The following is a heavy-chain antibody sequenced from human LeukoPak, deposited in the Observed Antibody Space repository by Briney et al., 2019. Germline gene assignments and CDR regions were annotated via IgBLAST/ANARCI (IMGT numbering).Heavy chain of an antibody. V-gene: IGHV1-69*04. J-gene: IGHJ4*02. D-gene: IGHD1-26*01. CDR3: ARVGRIVGATTDFDY. Sequence: ASVKVSRKASGGTFSSYAISWVRQAPGQGLEWMGRIIPILGIANYAQKFQGRVTITADKSTSTAYMELSSLRSEDTAVYYCARVGRIVGATTDFDYWGQGTLVTVSS. CDR1: GGTFSSYA. CDR2: IIPILGIA.